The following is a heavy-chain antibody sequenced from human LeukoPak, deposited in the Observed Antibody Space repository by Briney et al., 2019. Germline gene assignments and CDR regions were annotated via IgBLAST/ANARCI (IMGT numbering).Heavy chain of an antibody. CDR2: ISGDGSMT. Sequence: GGSLRLSCAVSGFILRSYWMHWVRQAPGKGLVRVSRISGDGSMTNYADSVKGRFTISRDNAKNTVYLQMNSLRAEDTAVYYCARYSSSSGGASHYFDYWGQGTLVTVSS. V-gene: IGHV3-74*01. D-gene: IGHD6-6*01. CDR1: GFILRSYW. CDR3: ARYSSSSGGASHYFDY. J-gene: IGHJ4*02.